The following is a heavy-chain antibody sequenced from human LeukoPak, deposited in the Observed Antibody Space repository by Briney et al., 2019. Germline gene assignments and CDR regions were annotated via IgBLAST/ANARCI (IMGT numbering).Heavy chain of an antibody. CDR3: ARDMGIVVVVAATRGVLDY. D-gene: IGHD2-15*01. CDR1: GFTFSSYA. V-gene: IGHV3-30-3*01. CDR2: ISYDGSNK. Sequence: GGSLRLSCAASGFTFSSYAMYWVRQAPGKGLEWVAVISYDGSNKYYADSVKGRFTISRDNSKNTLYLQMNSLRAEDTAVYYCARDMGIVVVVAATRGVLDYWGQGTLVTVSS. J-gene: IGHJ4*02.